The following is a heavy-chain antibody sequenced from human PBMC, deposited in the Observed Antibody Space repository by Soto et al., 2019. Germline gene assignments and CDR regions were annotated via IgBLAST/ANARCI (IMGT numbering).Heavy chain of an antibody. Sequence: QVQLQQWGAGLLKPSETLSLTCAVYGGSLSDYYWNWLRQPPGKGLEWIGEVNHRGSSSYNPSLKGRVDISVDTAITQFSLKLSSVTAADTAVYYCARYQWNPGAFDPWGPGTQVIVPS. D-gene: IGHD1-20*01. CDR1: GGSLSDYY. CDR3: ARYQWNPGAFDP. V-gene: IGHV4-34*01. J-gene: IGHJ5*02. CDR2: VNHRGSS.